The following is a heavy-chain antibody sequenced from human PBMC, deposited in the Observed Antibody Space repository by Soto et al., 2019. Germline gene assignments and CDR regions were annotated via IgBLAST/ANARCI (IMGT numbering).Heavy chain of an antibody. CDR1: GYTFTSYY. Sequence: ASVKVSCKASGYTFTSYYMHWVRQAPGQGLEWMGIINPSGGSTSYAQKFQGRVTMTRDTSTSTVYMELSSLRSEDTAVYYCARGVRFLQRLFYYYYYDMDVWGKGTTVTVSS. CDR2: INPSGGST. CDR3: ARGVRFLQRLFYYYYYDMDV. J-gene: IGHJ6*03. D-gene: IGHD3-3*01. V-gene: IGHV1-46*01.